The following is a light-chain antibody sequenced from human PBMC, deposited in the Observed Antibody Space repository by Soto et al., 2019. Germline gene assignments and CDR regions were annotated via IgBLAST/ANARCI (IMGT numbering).Light chain of an antibody. J-gene: IGKJ4*01. V-gene: IGKV3-20*01. CDR3: QQYGSSPRT. CDR1: HSFSSSY. CDR2: GAS. Sequence: EIVLTQSPGTLSLSPGERATLSCRAIHSFSSSYLVWYHQNPGQVPRLLIYGASSRATGFPDSFSGSVFGTDFIFTISRLEPEDFAVYYCQQYGSSPRTFGGGTKWIS.